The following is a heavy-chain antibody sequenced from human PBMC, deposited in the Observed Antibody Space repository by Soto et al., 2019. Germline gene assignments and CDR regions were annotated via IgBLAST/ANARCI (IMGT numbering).Heavy chain of an antibody. CDR3: ASRTSGIAVAGRGDDAFDI. Sequence: SETLSLTCTVSGGSISSYYWSWIRQPPGKGLEWIGYIYYSGSTNYNPSLKSRVTISVDTSKNQFSLKLSSVTAADTAVYYCASRTSGIAVAGRGDDAFDIWGQGTMVTVS. D-gene: IGHD6-19*01. CDR2: IYYSGST. CDR1: GGSISSYY. J-gene: IGHJ3*02. V-gene: IGHV4-59*13.